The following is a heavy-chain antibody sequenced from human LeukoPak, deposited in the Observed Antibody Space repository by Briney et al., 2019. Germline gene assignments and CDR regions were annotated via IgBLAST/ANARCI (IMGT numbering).Heavy chain of an antibody. CDR1: GYTFTSYY. CDR2: INPSGGST. V-gene: IGHV1-46*01. Sequence: ASVKVSCKASGYTFTSYYMHWVRQAPGQGLEWMGIINPSGGSTSYAQKFQGRVTMTRDTSTRTVYMELSSLRSEDTAVYYCARELICSSTSCYYYFDYWGQGTLVTVSS. J-gene: IGHJ4*02. CDR3: ARELICSSTSCYYYFDY. D-gene: IGHD2-2*01.